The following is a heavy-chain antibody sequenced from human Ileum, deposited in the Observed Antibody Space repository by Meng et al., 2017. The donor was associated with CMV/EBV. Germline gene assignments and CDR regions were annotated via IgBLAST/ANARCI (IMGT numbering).Heavy chain of an antibody. CDR3: ARVVDGHFAP. Sequence: LRLSCAISGDSVSSNSAAWNWIRQSPSRGLEWLGRTYYRFRWHYDYALSVKSRISINADTSKNQFSLQLNSVTPEDTAVYYCARVVDGHFAPWGQGALVTVSS. D-gene: IGHD5-24*01. CDR2: TYYRFRWHY. V-gene: IGHV6-1*01. J-gene: IGHJ5*02. CDR1: GDSVSSNSAA.